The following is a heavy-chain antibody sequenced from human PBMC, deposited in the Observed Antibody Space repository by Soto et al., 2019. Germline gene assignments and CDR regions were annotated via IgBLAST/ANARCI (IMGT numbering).Heavy chain of an antibody. CDR2: IKSKTDGGTT. CDR3: ARGACSGGSCLDY. Sequence: EVQLVESGGGLVKPGGSLRLSCAASGFTFSNAWMSWVRQAPGKGLEWVGRIKSKTDGGTTDYAAPVKGRFTISRDDSKNTLYLQMNSLRDEDTAVYYCARGACSGGSCLDYWGQGTLVTVSS. CDR1: GFTFSNAW. D-gene: IGHD2-15*01. V-gene: IGHV3-15*01. J-gene: IGHJ4*02.